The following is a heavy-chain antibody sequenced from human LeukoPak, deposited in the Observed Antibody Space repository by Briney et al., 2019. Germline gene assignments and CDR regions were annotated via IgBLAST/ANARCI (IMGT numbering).Heavy chain of an antibody. J-gene: IGHJ5*02. CDR3: AGEHGYCSGGFCYGGWSDP. D-gene: IGHD2-15*01. V-gene: IGHV4-34*01. Sequence: SETLSLTRAVYGGSFSGPHWSWIRQPPGKGLEWIGEINHSGSTIYNPSLKSRVTISVDTSKNQSSLNLSYVTAADTAVCYCAGEHGYCSGGFCYGGWSDPWGQGTLVTVSS. CDR2: INHSGST. CDR1: GGSFSGPH.